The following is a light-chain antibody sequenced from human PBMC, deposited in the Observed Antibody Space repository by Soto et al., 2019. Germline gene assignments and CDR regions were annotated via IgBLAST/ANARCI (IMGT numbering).Light chain of an antibody. J-gene: IGKJ4*01. CDR2: AAS. CDR1: QGISNY. CDR3: QVYNSAPPLT. Sequence: DIQMTQSPSSLSPSVGDRVTITCRASQGISNYLAWYQQKPGKVPKLLIYAASTLQSGVPSRFSGSGSGTDATLTISSLPPEDGATYYCQVYNSAPPLTFGGGTKVEIK. V-gene: IGKV1-27*01.